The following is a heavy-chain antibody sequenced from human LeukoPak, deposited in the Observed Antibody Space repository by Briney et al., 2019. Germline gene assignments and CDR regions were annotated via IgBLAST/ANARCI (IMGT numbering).Heavy chain of an antibody. J-gene: IGHJ5*02. D-gene: IGHD4-17*01. Sequence: ASVKVSCKASGYTFTSYGISWVRQAPGQGLEWMGWISAYNGNTNYAQKLQGRVTMTTDTSTSTAYMELRSLRSDDTAVYYCARLYTMTKLFNWFDPSGQGTLVTVSS. CDR3: ARLYTMTKLFNWFDP. V-gene: IGHV1-18*01. CDR2: ISAYNGNT. CDR1: GYTFTSYG.